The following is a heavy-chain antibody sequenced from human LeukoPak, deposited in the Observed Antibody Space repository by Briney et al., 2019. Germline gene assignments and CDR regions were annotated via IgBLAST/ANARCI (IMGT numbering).Heavy chain of an antibody. CDR2: ISSSGRTT. V-gene: IGHV3-48*03. D-gene: IGHD2-15*01. J-gene: IGHJ1*01. CDR3: ARAGGGREKYCSGGSCYSANFQH. Sequence: GGSLRLSCAASGFTFSSYEMNWVRQAPGKGLEWASYISSSGRTTYYADSLKGRFTISRDNAKNSLYLQMNSLRAEDTAVYYCARAGGGREKYCSGGSCYSANFQHWGQGTLVTVSS. CDR1: GFTFSSYE.